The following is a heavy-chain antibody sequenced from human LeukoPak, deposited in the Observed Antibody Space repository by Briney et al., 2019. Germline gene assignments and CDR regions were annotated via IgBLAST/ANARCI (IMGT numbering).Heavy chain of an antibody. CDR3: ARDRSYDSSGYPYNWFDP. Sequence: ASVKVSCKASGYTFTSYDINWVRQATGQGLEWMGWMNPNSGNTGSAQKFQGRVIITRDTSASTAYMDLTSLRSEDTAVYYCARDRSYDSSGYPYNWFDPWGQGTLVTVSS. J-gene: IGHJ5*02. CDR1: GYTFTSYD. D-gene: IGHD3-22*01. CDR2: MNPNSGNT. V-gene: IGHV1-8*01.